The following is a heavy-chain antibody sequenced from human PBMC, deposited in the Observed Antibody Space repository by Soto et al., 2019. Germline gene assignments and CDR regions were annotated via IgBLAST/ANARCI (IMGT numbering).Heavy chain of an antibody. CDR2: SRNRVNSFST. D-gene: IGHD2-15*01. J-gene: IGHJ4*02. Sequence: VEVEESGGGLVLPGGSLRLSCAVSAVSEISFSDQYMDWVRQAPGKGLEWVGRSRNRVNSFSTAYAAAVQGRYTISRDDSKNTVFLQMNSLKTEDTAVYYCSRVDPSAKSPDKWGQVTLGTVSS. V-gene: IGHV3-72*01. CDR1: AVSEISFSDQY. CDR3: SRVDPSAKSPDK.